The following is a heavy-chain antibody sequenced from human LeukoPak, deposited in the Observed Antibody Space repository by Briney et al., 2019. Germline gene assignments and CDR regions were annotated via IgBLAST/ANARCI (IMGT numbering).Heavy chain of an antibody. CDR2: INPNSGGT. J-gene: IGHJ6*02. CDR3: ARVKGCSGGSCYYYYGMDV. CDR1: GYTFTGYY. D-gene: IGHD2-15*01. V-gene: IGHV1-2*02. Sequence: GASVKVSCKASGYTFTGYYMHWVRQAPGQVLGCMGWINPNSGGTNYAQKFQGRVTMTRDTSISTAYMELSRLRSDDTAVYYCARVKGCSGGSCYYYYGMDVWGQGTTVTVSS.